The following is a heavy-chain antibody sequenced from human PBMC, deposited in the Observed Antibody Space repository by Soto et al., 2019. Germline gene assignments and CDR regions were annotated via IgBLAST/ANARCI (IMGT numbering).Heavy chain of an antibody. CDR1: GGSFSTRGYY. D-gene: IGHD5-12*01. V-gene: IGHV4-39*01. Sequence: QLLRQESGPGLVKPSETLSLTCSVSGGSFSTRGYYWAWIRQPPGKGLEWIGSINYSGGTYYNPSLKTRLTIFVSTPKNPCSLKLSSVTAADPAVYYCARTDLSGFDFVDSWGQGTLVTVSS. J-gene: IGHJ4*02. CDR2: INYSGGT. CDR3: ARTDLSGFDFVDS.